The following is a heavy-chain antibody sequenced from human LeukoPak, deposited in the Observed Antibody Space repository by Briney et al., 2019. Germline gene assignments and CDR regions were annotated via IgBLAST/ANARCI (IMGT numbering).Heavy chain of an antibody. CDR3: ARGKWNHYGMDV. CDR2: TYYGPKWYN. Sequence: SQTLSLTCAISGDRVSSNSAAWNWIRQSPSRGLEWLGRTYYGPKWYNDYGVSVKSRITINADTSKNQFSLQLNSVTPEDTAVYYCARGKWNHYGMDVWGQGTTVTVSS. V-gene: IGHV6-1*01. D-gene: IGHD1-1*01. CDR1: GDRVSSNSAA. J-gene: IGHJ6*02.